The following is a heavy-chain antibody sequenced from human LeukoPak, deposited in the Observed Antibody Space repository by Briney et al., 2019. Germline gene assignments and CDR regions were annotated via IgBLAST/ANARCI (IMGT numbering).Heavy chain of an antibody. V-gene: IGHV5-51*01. D-gene: IGHD6-19*01. J-gene: IGHJ4*02. CDR1: GYSFTSDW. Sequence: GESLKISCKASGYSFTSDWIGWVRQMPGKGLEWMGIIYPGDSATRYSPSFQGQVTISADKSISTAFLQWSSLKASDTAVYYWARRSVGVTGSGWYGLYWGQGALVTVSS. CDR3: ARRSVGVTGSGWYGLY. CDR2: IYPGDSAT.